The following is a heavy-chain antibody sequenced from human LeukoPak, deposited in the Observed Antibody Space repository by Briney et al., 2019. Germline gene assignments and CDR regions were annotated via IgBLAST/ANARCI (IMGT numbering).Heavy chain of an antibody. Sequence: PSETLSLTCAVYGGSFSGYYWSWICQPPGNGLEWIGEINHSGSTNYNPSLKSRVTISVDTSKNQFSLKLSSVTAADTAVYYCARGQQKSYSYGPHRTQPHGDWGQGTLVTVSS. CDR3: ARGQQKSYSYGPHRTQPHGD. D-gene: IGHD5-18*01. CDR1: GGSFSGYY. CDR2: INHSGST. V-gene: IGHV4-34*01. J-gene: IGHJ4*02.